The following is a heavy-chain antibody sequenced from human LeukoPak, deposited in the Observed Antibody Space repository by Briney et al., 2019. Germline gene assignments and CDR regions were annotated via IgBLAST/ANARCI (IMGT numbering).Heavy chain of an antibody. J-gene: IGHJ2*01. V-gene: IGHV3-74*01. D-gene: IGHD2-2*01. Sequence: PGGSLRLSCVASGFTFRSHWMYWVRQGPGKGLVWVSRTSSDGSSTSYADSVKGRFTISRDNAKNTLYLQMNSLRADDTAVYYCARRYCSDTTCFRTYRYFDLWGRGTLVTVSS. CDR2: TSSDGSST. CDR3: ARRYCSDTTCFRTYRYFDL. CDR1: GFTFRSHW.